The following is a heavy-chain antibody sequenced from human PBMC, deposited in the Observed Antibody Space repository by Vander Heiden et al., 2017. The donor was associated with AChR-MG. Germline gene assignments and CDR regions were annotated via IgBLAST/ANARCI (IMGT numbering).Heavy chain of an antibody. Sequence: QITLKESGPTLVKPTQTLTLTCTSSGFSLSPSGVGVGWIRQPPGKALEWLALIYWDDDKRYSPSLKSRLTITKDTSKNQVVLTMTNMDPVDTATYYCAHRQGIFRSSGWYEDYWGQGTLVTVSS. V-gene: IGHV2-5*02. CDR2: IYWDDDK. CDR1: GFSLSPSGVG. D-gene: IGHD6-19*01. CDR3: AHRQGIFRSSGWYEDY. J-gene: IGHJ4*02.